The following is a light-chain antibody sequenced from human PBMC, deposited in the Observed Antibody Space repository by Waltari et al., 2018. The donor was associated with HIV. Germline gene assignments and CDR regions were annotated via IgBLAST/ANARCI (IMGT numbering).Light chain of an antibody. J-gene: IGKJ2*01. Sequence: DIQMTQSPSTLSAPVGDRVPITCRASQSISTWLAWYQQKPGKAPKLLIYKASSLEAGVPSRFSGSGSGTEFTLTISSLQPDDVATYYCQQYNTYARTFGQGTKLEIK. CDR2: KAS. CDR3: QQYNTYART. CDR1: QSISTW. V-gene: IGKV1-5*03.